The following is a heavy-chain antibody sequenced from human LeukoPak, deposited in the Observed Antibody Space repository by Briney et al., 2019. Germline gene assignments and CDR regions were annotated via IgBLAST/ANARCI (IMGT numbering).Heavy chain of an antibody. CDR3: ARVGYSSGWSPGRNSWFDP. J-gene: IGHJ5*02. CDR2: ISSSGSTI. V-gene: IGHV3-48*03. Sequence: GGSLRLSCAASGFTFSSYEMNWVRQAPGKGLEWVSYISSSGSTIYYADSVKGRFTISRDNAKNSLYLQMNSLRAEDTAVYYCARVGYSSGWSPGRNSWFDPWGQGTLVTVSS. CDR1: GFTFSSYE. D-gene: IGHD6-19*01.